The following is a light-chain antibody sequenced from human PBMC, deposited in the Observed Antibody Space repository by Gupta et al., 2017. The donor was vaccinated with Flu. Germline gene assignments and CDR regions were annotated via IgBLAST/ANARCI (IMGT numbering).Light chain of an antibody. V-gene: IGLV2-14*01. CDR2: EVS. J-gene: IGLJ1*01. Sequence: QAALTPPASVSGSPGQSITISCTGSSSDVGGYNYVSWYQQHPGKAPKLMISEVSKRPSGVSNRFSGSKSGNTASLTISGLQAEDEADYYCSSYRSTSTLGVFGTGTKVTVL. CDR1: SSDVGGYNY. CDR3: SSYRSTSTLGV.